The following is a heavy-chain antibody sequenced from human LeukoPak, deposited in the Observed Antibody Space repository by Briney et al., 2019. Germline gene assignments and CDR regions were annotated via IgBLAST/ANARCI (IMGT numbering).Heavy chain of an antibody. CDR2: TYYRSKWYT. CDR3: ARVWMYYYDSSGYYVPYAFDI. V-gene: IGHV6-1*01. Sequence: SQTLSLTCAISGDSVSSDSAAWNWIRQSPSRGLEWLGRTYYRSKWYTDYAVSVRSRITINSDTSRNQFSLHLNSVTPEDTAVYYCARVWMYYYDSSGYYVPYAFDIWGQGTMVTVSS. D-gene: IGHD3-22*01. CDR1: GDSVSSDSAA. J-gene: IGHJ3*02.